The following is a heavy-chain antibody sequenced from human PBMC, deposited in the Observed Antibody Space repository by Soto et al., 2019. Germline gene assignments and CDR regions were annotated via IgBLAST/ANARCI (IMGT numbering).Heavy chain of an antibody. CDR2: ISSSGSTI. J-gene: IGHJ4*02. Sequence: GGSLSLSCAASGFTFSDYYMSWIRQAQGKGLEWVSYISSSGSTIYYADSVKGRFTISRDNAKNSLYLQMNSLRAEDTAVYYCASVRKRGDGYPLLRHYFDYWGQGTLVTSPQ. V-gene: IGHV3-11*01. CDR3: ASVRKRGDGYPLLRHYFDY. D-gene: IGHD2-21*02. CDR1: GFTFSDYY.